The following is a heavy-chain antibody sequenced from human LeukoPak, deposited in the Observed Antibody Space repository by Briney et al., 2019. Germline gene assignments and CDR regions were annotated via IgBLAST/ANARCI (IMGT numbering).Heavy chain of an antibody. CDR1: GFTFSSYS. CDR3: ARDGPGYSYAPSFDY. V-gene: IGHV3-48*02. Sequence: GGSLRLSCAASGFTFSSYSMNWVRRAPGKGLEWVSYISSSSSTIYYADSVKGRFTISRDNAKNSLYLQMNSLRDEDTAVYYCARDGPGYSYAPSFDYWGQGTLVTVSS. D-gene: IGHD5-18*01. J-gene: IGHJ4*02. CDR2: ISSSSSTI.